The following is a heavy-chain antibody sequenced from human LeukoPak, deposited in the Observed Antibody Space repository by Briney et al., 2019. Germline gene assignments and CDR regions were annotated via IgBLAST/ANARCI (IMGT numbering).Heavy chain of an antibody. V-gene: IGHV4-39*01. D-gene: IGHD3-22*01. CDR1: GGSINTKTHY. CDR2: VFYNGNT. J-gene: IGHJ4*02. Sequence: SETLSLTCTVSGGSINTKTHYWACIRQTPGKGREWIGSVFYNGNTYYNPSLKSRVAISVDTSKNQFSLRLTAVTAADTAVYYCAKHGEDRSGYYADCFDHCGQDTLSTVSS. CDR3: AKHGEDRSGYYADCFDH.